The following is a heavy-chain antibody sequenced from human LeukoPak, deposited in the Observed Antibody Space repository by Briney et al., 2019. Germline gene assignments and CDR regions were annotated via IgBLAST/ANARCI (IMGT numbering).Heavy chain of an antibody. CDR3: ARGIAAAGRYYFDY. D-gene: IGHD6-13*01. CDR1: GDSISSYY. J-gene: IGHJ4*02. Sequence: SETLSLTCTVSGDSISSYYWSWIRQPPGKGLEWIGYIYYTGSTNYNPSLKSRVTISVDKSKNQFSLKLSSVTAADTAVYYCARGIAAAGRYYFDYWGQGTLVTVSS. CDR2: IYYTGST. V-gene: IGHV4-59*12.